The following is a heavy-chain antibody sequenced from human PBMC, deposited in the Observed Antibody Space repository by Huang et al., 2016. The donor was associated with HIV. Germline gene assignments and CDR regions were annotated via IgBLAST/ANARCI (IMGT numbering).Heavy chain of an antibody. D-gene: IGHD2-15*01. CDR2: MHPNSGNT. Sequence: QVPLVQSGAEVTKPGASVMVSCRASGYTFSNYYINWVRQAPGQWLECMGWMHPNSGNTGYSRKCQGRGTMTSSTSISTAYRERSRLRFEDTAVYYCATLSPVNYGRSGGRVRDYWGQGSLVTVSS. J-gene: IGHJ4*02. V-gene: IGHV1-8*01. CDR1: GYTFSNYY. CDR3: ATLSPVNYGRSGGRVRDY.